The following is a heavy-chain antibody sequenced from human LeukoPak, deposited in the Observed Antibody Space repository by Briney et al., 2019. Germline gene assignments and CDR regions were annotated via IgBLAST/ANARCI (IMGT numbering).Heavy chain of an antibody. Sequence: GGSLRLSCAASGFSFSTQEMAWVRQAPGKGLEWVSYISKDGRTIYYADSVKGRFTISRDNTRNSLFLQLSSLSADDTAFYYCARGSYTGFDLYFDSWGQGTLVTIPS. CDR3: ARGSYTGFDLYFDS. J-gene: IGHJ4*02. CDR2: ISKDGRTI. D-gene: IGHD5-12*01. CDR1: GFSFSTQE. V-gene: IGHV3-48*03.